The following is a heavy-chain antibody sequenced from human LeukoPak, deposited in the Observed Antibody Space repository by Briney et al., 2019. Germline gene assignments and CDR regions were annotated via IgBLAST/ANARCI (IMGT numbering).Heavy chain of an antibody. Sequence: GGSLRLSCAASGFTFSNYWMSWVRQAPGKGLEWVANIKQDGSEKYYVDSVKGRFTISRDNAKNSLYLQMNSLRAEDTAVYYCARSKGAGYSYGYYYYYMDVWGKGTTVTVSS. V-gene: IGHV3-7*01. D-gene: IGHD5-18*01. CDR2: IKQDGSEK. CDR1: GFTFSNYW. J-gene: IGHJ6*03. CDR3: ARSKGAGYSYGYYYYYMDV.